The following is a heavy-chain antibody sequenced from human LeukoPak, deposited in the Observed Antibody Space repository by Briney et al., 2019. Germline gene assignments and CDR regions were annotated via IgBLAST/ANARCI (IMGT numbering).Heavy chain of an antibody. CDR2: INPNSGGT. Sequence: GASVKVSCKASGYTFTGYYMHWVRQAPGQGLEWMGWINPNSGGTNYAQKFQGRVTMTRDTSISTAYMELSRLRSDDTAVYYCVRDLGTIFGVVTLGFDCWGQGTLVTVSS. CDR1: GYTFTGYY. J-gene: IGHJ4*02. D-gene: IGHD3-3*01. CDR3: VRDLGTIFGVVTLGFDC. V-gene: IGHV1-2*02.